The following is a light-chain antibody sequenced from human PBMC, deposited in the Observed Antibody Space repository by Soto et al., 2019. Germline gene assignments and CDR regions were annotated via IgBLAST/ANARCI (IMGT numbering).Light chain of an antibody. V-gene: IGKV3-20*01. CDR1: QSVTSNF. J-gene: IGKJ4*01. Sequence: EIVLTQSPGTLSLSPRARATLSCMASQSVTSNFLACYQQQPGQTPRLLIYGASSRATGIPDRFSGSGSGTDFTLTISRLEPEDVAVYHCQQYGDSPLTFGGGTKVDIK. CDR2: GAS. CDR3: QQYGDSPLT.